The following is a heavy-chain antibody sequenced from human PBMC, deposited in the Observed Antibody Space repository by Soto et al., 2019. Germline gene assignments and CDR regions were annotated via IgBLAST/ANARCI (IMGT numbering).Heavy chain of an antibody. CDR2: IYYSGST. Sequence: SETLSLTCTVSGGSISSGDYYWSWIRQPPGKGLEWIGYIYYSGSTYYNPSLKSRVTISVDTSKNQFSLKLSSVTAADTAVYYCAKDRNGVWDFWSGYHYYYGMDVWGQGTTVTVSS. J-gene: IGHJ6*02. V-gene: IGHV4-30-4*01. CDR3: AKDRNGVWDFWSGYHYYYGMDV. D-gene: IGHD3-3*01. CDR1: GGSISSGDYY.